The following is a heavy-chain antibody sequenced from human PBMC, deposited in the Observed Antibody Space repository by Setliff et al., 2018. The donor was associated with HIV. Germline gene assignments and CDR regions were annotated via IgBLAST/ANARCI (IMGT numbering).Heavy chain of an antibody. Sequence: ASVKVSCKASGYTFTNYGISWVRQAPGQGLEWMGWISGYNGNTKYVQKLQGRVTMTTDTSTRTVYMELRSLRHDDTAVYYCARVPYRSAWFSGGHDAFDVWGQGTMVTVSS. D-gene: IGHD6-19*01. V-gene: IGHV1-18*01. CDR2: ISGYNGNT. CDR1: GYTFTNYG. J-gene: IGHJ3*01. CDR3: ARVPYRSAWFSGGHDAFDV.